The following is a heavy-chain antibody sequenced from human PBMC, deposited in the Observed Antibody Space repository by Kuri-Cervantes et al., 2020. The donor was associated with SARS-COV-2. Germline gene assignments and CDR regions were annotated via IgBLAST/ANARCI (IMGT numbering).Heavy chain of an antibody. CDR3: ARDPRSGWFEGAFDI. J-gene: IGHJ3*02. V-gene: IGHV3-7*01. CDR1: GFTFSSYW. Sequence: GESLKISCAASGFTFSSYWMSWVRQAPGKGLEWVANIDQDGSEQYYVDSVKGRFSISRDNAKKSLYLQMNSLRAEDTAVYYCARDPRSGWFEGAFDIWGRGTMVTVSS. CDR2: IDQDGSEQ. D-gene: IGHD6-19*01.